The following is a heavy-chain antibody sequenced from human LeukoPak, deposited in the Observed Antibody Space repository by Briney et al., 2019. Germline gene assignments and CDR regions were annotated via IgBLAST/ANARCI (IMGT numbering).Heavy chain of an antibody. CDR3: VRQLKSSSWLLVRFDF. D-gene: IGHD6-13*01. CDR1: GFTFSSYA. J-gene: IGHJ4*02. V-gene: IGHV3-20*04. Sequence: PGGSLRLSCAASGFTFSSYAMSWVRQAPGKGLEWVSGITWNSVGKGYVDSVKSRFTISRDNAKNSLYLQMNSLREEDTALYYCVRQLKSSSWLLVRFDFWGQGALVTVSP. CDR2: ITWNSVGK.